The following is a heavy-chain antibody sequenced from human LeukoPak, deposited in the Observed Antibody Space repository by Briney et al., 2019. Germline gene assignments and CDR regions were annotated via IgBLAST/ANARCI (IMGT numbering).Heavy chain of an antibody. CDR2: MKEDGSQI. D-gene: IGHD1-26*01. J-gene: IGHJ4*02. CDR1: GFAFSRHW. CDR3: ARDPEGGACDY. Sequence: GGSLRLSCAASGFAFSRHWMSWVRQAPGKGLEWVANMKEDGSQIYSVDSVKGRFSISRDNANNLVYLQMNSLRVEDTAVYYCARDPEGGACDYWGQGTLVTVSS. V-gene: IGHV3-7*01.